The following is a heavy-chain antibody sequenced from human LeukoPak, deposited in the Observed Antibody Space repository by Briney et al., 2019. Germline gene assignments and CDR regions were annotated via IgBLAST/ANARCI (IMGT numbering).Heavy chain of an antibody. CDR3: ARWAQPYHYYYMDV. V-gene: IGHV1-18*04. J-gene: IGHJ6*03. CDR2: ISSYNGNT. CDR1: GYTFTGYY. Sequence: ASVKVSCKASGYTFTGYYMHWVRQAPGQGLEWMGWISSYNGNTNYAQKLQGRVTMTTDTSTGTAYMELRSLRSDDTAVYYCARWAQPYHYYYMDVWGKGTTVTISS.